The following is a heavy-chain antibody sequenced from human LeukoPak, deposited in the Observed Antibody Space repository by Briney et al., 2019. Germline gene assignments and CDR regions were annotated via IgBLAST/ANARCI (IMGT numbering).Heavy chain of an antibody. J-gene: IGHJ6*02. CDR2: IYSGGST. V-gene: IGHV3-53*01. CDR3: ASGLIPAPYYYYGMDV. Sequence: GGSLRLSCAASGFTFSDYYMSWIRQAPGKGLEWVSVIYSGGSTYYADSVKGRFTISRDNSKNTLYLQMNSLRAEDTAVYYCASGLIPAPYYYYGMDVWGQGTTVTVSS. D-gene: IGHD2-2*01. CDR1: GFTFSDYY.